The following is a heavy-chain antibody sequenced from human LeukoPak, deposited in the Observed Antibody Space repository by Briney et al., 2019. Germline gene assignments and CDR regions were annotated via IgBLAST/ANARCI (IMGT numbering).Heavy chain of an antibody. Sequence: GSLRLSCAASGFPFSSYDMNWVRQAPGKGLEWVSYISSSGSTIYYADSVKGRVTISRDNAKNSLYLQMNSLRAEDTAMYYCARLPGGVVIDAGLYWGQGTLVTVSS. CDR1: GFPFSSYD. J-gene: IGHJ4*02. CDR3: ARLPGGVVIDAGLY. D-gene: IGHD2-21*01. V-gene: IGHV3-48*01. CDR2: ISSSGSTI.